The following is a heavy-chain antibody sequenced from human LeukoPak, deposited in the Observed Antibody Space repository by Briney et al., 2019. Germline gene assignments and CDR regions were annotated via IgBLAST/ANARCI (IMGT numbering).Heavy chain of an antibody. V-gene: IGHV4-31*03. Sequence: SETLSLTCTVSGGSISSGGYYWSWIRQHPGMGLEWIGYIYYSGSTYYNPSLKSRVTISVDTSKNQFSLKLSSVTAADTAVYYCARVATRGIAARPAAFDIWGQGTMVTVSS. J-gene: IGHJ3*02. CDR2: IYYSGST. CDR3: ARVATRGIAARPAAFDI. CDR1: GGSISSGGYY. D-gene: IGHD6-6*01.